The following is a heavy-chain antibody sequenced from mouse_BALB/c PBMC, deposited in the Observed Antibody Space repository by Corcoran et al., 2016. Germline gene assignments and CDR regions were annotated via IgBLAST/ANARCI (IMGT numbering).Heavy chain of an antibody. V-gene: IGHV9-1*02. J-gene: IGHJ4*01. CDR2: INTYTGEP. D-gene: IGHD1-1*01. CDR1: GYTFTNYG. CDR3: ARSIYGSSYYAMDY. Sequence: QIQLVQSGPELKKPGVTVKISCKASGYTFTNYGMNWVKQAPGKGLKWMGWINTYTGEPTYADDFKGRFAFSLETSASTAYLQINNLKNEDMATYFCARSIYGSSYYAMDYWGQGTSVTVSS.